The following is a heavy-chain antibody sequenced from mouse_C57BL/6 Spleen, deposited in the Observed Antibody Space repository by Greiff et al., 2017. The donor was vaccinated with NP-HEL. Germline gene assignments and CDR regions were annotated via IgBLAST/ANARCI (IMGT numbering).Heavy chain of an antibody. CDR1: GFTFSDYY. CDR2: INYDGSST. D-gene: IGHD1-1*01. J-gene: IGHJ4*01. V-gene: IGHV5-16*01. Sequence: EVQLMESGGGLVQPGSSMKLSCTASGFTFSDYYMAWVRQVPEKGLEWVANINYDGSSTYYLDSLKSRFIISRDNAKNILYLQMSSLKSEDRATYYCARDLSYYDGSSYNAMDYWGQGTSVTVSS. CDR3: ARDLSYYDGSSYNAMDY.